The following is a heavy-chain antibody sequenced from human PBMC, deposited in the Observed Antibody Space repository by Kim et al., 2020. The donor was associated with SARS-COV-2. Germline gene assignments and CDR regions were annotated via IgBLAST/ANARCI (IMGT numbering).Heavy chain of an antibody. CDR1: GGTFSTYA. Sequence: SVKVSCKASGGTFSTYAFSWVRQAPGQGPEWMGGIIPLVGIPKYAQKWQGRVTISADESTTTAYLELNNLRSDDTALYFCATSVGYSGYDAQWHFFDSWGQGTQVTVSS. D-gene: IGHD5-12*01. V-gene: IGHV1-69*10. J-gene: IGHJ4*02. CDR3: ATSVGYSGYDAQWHFFDS. CDR2: IIPLVGIP.